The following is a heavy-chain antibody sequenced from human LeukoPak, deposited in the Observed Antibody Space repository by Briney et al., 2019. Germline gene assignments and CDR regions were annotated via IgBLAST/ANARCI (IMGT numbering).Heavy chain of an antibody. V-gene: IGHV3-30*18. CDR1: GFTFSSYG. J-gene: IGHJ4*02. Sequence: GRSLRLSCAASGFTFSSYGMHWVRQAPGKGLEWVAVISYDGSNKYYADSVKGRFTSSRDNSKNTLYLQMNSLRAEDTAVYYCAKDLNYYDSSGYYYFDYWGQGTLVTVSS. D-gene: IGHD3-22*01. CDR3: AKDLNYYDSSGYYYFDY. CDR2: ISYDGSNK.